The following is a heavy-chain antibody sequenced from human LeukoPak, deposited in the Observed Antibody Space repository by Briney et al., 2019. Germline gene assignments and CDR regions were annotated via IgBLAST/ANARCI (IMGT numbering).Heavy chain of an antibody. Sequence: PSETLSLTCTVSGGSISSYYWSWIRQPPGKGLEWIGYIYYSGSTNYNPSLKSRVTISVDTSKNQFSLKLSSVTAADTAVYYCARVGYGDAIDYWGQGTLVTVPS. D-gene: IGHD4-17*01. V-gene: IGHV4-59*01. CDR1: GGSISSYY. CDR3: ARVGYGDAIDY. J-gene: IGHJ4*02. CDR2: IYYSGST.